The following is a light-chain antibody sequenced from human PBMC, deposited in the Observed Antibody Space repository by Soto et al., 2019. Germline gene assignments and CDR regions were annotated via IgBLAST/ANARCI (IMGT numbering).Light chain of an antibody. CDR2: EVS. Sequence: QSALTQPASVSGSPGQSITISCTGTSSDVGSYNLDSWYQQHPGKAPKLMIYEVSKRPSGVSNRFSGSKSGNTASLTISGLQAEDEADYYCCSYAGSYWVFGGGTKLTVL. V-gene: IGLV2-23*02. J-gene: IGLJ2*01. CDR3: CSYAGSYWV. CDR1: SSDVGSYNL.